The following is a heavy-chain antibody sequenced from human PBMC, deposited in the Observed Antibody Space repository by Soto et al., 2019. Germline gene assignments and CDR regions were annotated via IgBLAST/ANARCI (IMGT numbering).Heavy chain of an antibody. V-gene: IGHV1-2*04. J-gene: IGHJ4*02. CDR3: ATWVGYGDFEGFDF. D-gene: IGHD4-17*01. Sequence: ASVKVSCKTSGYSFTDYKLHWVRQAPGQGLEWMGWVDPNGGGSNSAQKFQGSVTMTWDTSITTAYLDLTRLTTNDTATYFCATWVGYGDFEGFDFWGQGTLVTSPQ. CDR1: GYSFTDYK. CDR2: VDPNGGGS.